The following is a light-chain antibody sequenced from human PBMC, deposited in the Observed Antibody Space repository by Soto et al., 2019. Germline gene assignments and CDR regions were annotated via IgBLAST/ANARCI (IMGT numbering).Light chain of an antibody. CDR3: QQYKNWPPWT. V-gene: IGKV3-15*01. J-gene: IGKJ1*01. CDR2: AAS. Sequence: EIVMTQSPATLSVSPGERATLSCRASQTSGTNLAWFQQKPGQAPRLLIYAASTRATDFPARFSGSGSGTEFTLTISGLQSDDFAGYFCQQYKNWPPWTFGHGTKVEIK. CDR1: QTSGTN.